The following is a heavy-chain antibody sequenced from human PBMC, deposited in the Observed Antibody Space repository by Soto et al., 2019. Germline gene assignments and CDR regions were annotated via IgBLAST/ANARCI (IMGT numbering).Heavy chain of an antibody. CDR1: GGSISSYY. D-gene: IGHD5-12*01. Sequence: SQTLSLTCTVSGGSISSYYWSWIRQPPGKGLEWIGYIYYSGSTNYNPSLKSRVTISVDTSKNQFSLKLSSVTAADTAVYYCARGLGGYSGYDYWGQGTLVTVSS. V-gene: IGHV4-59*01. CDR3: ARGLGGYSGYDY. J-gene: IGHJ4*02. CDR2: IYYSGST.